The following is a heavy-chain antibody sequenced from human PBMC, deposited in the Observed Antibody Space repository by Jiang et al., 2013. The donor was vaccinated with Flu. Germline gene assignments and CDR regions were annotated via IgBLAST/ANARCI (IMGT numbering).Heavy chain of an antibody. D-gene: IGHD2-15*01. CDR3: ARETHCLDY. CDR1: GFTFSNYA. V-gene: IGHV3-23*01. CDR2: ISRGGDST. J-gene: IGHJ4*02. Sequence: QLLESGGGLVQPGGSLRLSCAASGFTFSNYAMSWVRQAPGKGLEWVSVISRGGDSTYNADSVKGRFTISRDNSENTLDLHMNSLRAEDTAIYYCARETHCLDYWGQGTLVTVSS.